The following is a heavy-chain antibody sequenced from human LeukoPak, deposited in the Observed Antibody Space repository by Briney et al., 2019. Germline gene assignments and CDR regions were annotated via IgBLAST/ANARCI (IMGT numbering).Heavy chain of an antibody. Sequence: PGGSLRLSCAASGFTFSSYGMHWVRQAPGKGLEWVAFIRYDGSNKYYADSVKGRFTISRDNSKNTLYLQMNSLRAEDTAVYYCAREYGSRRGLWAFDIWGHGTMVTVSS. D-gene: IGHD3-10*01. CDR1: GFTFSSYG. CDR2: IRYDGSNK. V-gene: IGHV3-30*02. CDR3: AREYGSRRGLWAFDI. J-gene: IGHJ3*02.